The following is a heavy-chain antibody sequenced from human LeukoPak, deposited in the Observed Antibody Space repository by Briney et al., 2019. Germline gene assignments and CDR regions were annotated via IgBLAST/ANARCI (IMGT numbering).Heavy chain of an antibody. CDR3: ARNILFAFDI. CDR1: GFTFSSYA. D-gene: IGHD2/OR15-2a*01. V-gene: IGHV3-53*01. J-gene: IGHJ3*02. CDR2: IYNDDST. Sequence: PGGSLRLSCAASGFTFSSYAMSWVRQAPGKGLEWVSIIYNDDSTYYADSMKGRFTISRDNSKNTLYLQVNSLRAEDTAMYYCARNILFAFDIWGQGTMVTVSS.